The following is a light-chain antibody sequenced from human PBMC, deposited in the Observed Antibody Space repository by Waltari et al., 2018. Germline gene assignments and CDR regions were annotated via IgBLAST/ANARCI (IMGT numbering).Light chain of an antibody. Sequence: QSALTQPASVSGSPGQSITISCTGTSSDVGGYNYVSWYQQHPGKVPKLMIFDVSNPPSGVSNRFSGSKSGNTASLTISGLQAEDEADYYCASYTSHSHVVFGGGTKLTVL. CDR1: SSDVGGYNY. CDR2: DVS. V-gene: IGLV2-14*01. J-gene: IGLJ2*01. CDR3: ASYTSHSHVV.